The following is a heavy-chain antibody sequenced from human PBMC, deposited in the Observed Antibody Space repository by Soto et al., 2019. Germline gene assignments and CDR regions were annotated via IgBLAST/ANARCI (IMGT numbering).Heavy chain of an antibody. CDR2: IIPIFGTA. D-gene: IGHD2-15*01. CDR1: GGTFSSYA. Sequence: SVKVSCKASGGTFSSYAISWVRQAPGQGLEWMGGIIPIFGTANYAQKFQGRVTITADKSTSTAYMELSSLRSEDTAVYYCAREGRYCSGGSCYSPDAFDVWGQGTMVTVSS. J-gene: IGHJ3*01. CDR3: AREGRYCSGGSCYSPDAFDV. V-gene: IGHV1-69*06.